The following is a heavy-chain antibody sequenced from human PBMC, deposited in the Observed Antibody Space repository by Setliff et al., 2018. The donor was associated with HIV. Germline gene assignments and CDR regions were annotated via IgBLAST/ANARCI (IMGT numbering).Heavy chain of an antibody. D-gene: IGHD5-12*01. J-gene: IGHJ3*02. CDR3: ARAEMATIVAFDI. CDR2: MHTSGNT. Sequence: SETLSLTCTSSGDSISGYYWSWIRQPAGKGLEWIGRMHTSGNTNYNPSLTSRVTISVDTSKNYFSLKLTSVTAADTAVYYCARAEMATIVAFDIWGQGTMVTVSS. CDR1: GDSISGYY. V-gene: IGHV4-4*07.